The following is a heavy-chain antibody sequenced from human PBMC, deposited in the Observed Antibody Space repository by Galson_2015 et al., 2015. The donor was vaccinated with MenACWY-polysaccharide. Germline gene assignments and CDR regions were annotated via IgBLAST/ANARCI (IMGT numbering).Heavy chain of an antibody. CDR2: ISSSGSTI. V-gene: IGHV3-48*03. CDR3: AREWIQLWRPLDY. J-gene: IGHJ4*02. D-gene: IGHD5-18*01. CDR1: GFTFSSYE. Sequence: SLRLRCAASGFTFSSYEMNWFRQAPAKGLEWVSYISSSGSTIYYADSVKGRFTISRDNAKNSLYLQMNSLRAEDTAVYYCAREWIQLWRPLDYWGQGTLVTVSS.